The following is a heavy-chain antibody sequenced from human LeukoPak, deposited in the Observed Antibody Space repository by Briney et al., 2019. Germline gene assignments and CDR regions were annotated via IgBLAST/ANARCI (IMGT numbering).Heavy chain of an antibody. J-gene: IGHJ4*02. CDR2: IYYSGST. CDR3: ARLGYSVY. D-gene: IGHD2-15*01. Sequence: SETLSLTCTVSDDSITMYYWTWIRQPPGKGPEWIGYIYYSGSTYYNPSLKSRVTISVDMSKNQFSLKLSSVTAADTAVYYCARLGYSVYWGQGTLVTVSS. V-gene: IGHV4-59*12. CDR1: DDSITMYY.